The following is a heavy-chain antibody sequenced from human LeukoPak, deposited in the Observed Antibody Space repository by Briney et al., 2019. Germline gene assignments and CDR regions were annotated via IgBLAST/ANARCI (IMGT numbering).Heavy chain of an antibody. J-gene: IGHJ4*02. D-gene: IGHD3-22*01. CDR3: ARRGYYDSSGYYLSDY. V-gene: IGHV4-59*01. Sequence: SETLSLTCTVSGGSISSYYWSWIRQPPGKGLEWIGYIYYSGSTNYNPSLKSRVTISVDTSKNQFSLKLSSVTAADTAVYYCARRGYYDSSGYYLSDYWGQGTLVTVSS. CDR2: IYYSGST. CDR1: GGSISSYY.